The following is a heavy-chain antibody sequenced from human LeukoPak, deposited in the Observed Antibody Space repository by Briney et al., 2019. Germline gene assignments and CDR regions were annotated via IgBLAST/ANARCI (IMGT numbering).Heavy chain of an antibody. V-gene: IGHV3-21*01. CDR3: ASEGSGYYYPDAFDI. D-gene: IGHD3-22*01. CDR2: ISSSSSYI. J-gene: IGHJ3*02. Sequence: PGGSLRLSCAASGFTFSSYSMNWVRQAPGKGLEWVSSISSSSSYIYYADSVKGRFTISRDNAKNSLYLQMNSLRAEDTAVYYCASEGSGYYYPDAFDIWGQGTMVTVSS. CDR1: GFTFSSYS.